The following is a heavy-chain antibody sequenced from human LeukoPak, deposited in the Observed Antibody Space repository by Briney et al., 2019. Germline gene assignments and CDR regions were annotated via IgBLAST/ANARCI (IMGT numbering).Heavy chain of an antibody. Sequence: PSETLSLTCTVSGGSISNSAYFWAWIRQPPGKGLEWIGSIDYRGSTFYNPSLKSRATISVHTSKNQFSLQLSSVTAADTAMYHCATTHYDVVTGCYAGFDYWGQGILVTASS. D-gene: IGHD3-9*01. CDR3: ATTHYDVVTGCYAGFDY. CDR2: IDYRGST. V-gene: IGHV4-39*01. CDR1: GGSISNSAYF. J-gene: IGHJ4*02.